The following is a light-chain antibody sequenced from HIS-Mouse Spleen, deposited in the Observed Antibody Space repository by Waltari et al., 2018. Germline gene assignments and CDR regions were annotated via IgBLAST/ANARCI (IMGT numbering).Light chain of an antibody. V-gene: IGLV3-10*01. Sequence: SYELTQPPSVSVSPGQTARITCSGDALPKKYAYWYQQKSGQAPVLVICEDSKRPSGVPERLSSTSSGTMATLTISGAQVEDEADYYCYSTDSSGNHRVFGGGTKLTVL. J-gene: IGLJ2*01. CDR3: YSTDSSGNHRV. CDR1: ALPKKY. CDR2: EDS.